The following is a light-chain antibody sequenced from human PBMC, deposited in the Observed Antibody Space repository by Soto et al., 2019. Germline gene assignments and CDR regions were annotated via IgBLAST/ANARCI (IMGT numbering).Light chain of an antibody. CDR1: SSDVGSYNV. CDR2: EVS. Sequence: QSALTQPASVSGSPGQSITISCTGTSSDVGSYNVVSWYQQHPGKAPKLLIYEVSKWPSGVSDRFSGSKSGNTASLTISGLQAEDEADYHCCSYAGSSSAYVFGTGTKVTVL. V-gene: IGLV2-23*02. J-gene: IGLJ1*01. CDR3: CSYAGSSSAYV.